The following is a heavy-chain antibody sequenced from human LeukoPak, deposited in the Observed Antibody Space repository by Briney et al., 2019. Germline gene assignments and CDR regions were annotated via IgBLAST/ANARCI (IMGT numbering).Heavy chain of an antibody. CDR2: ISYDGSNK. CDR3: AKVSEAGVRWLHQYYFDY. Sequence: PGGSLRLSCAASGFTFSSYGMHWVRQAPGKGLEWVAVISYDGSNKYYADSVKGRFTISRDNSKNTLYLQMNSLRAEDTAVYYCAKVSEAGVRWLHQYYFDYWGQGTLVTVSS. J-gene: IGHJ4*02. CDR1: GFTFSSYG. V-gene: IGHV3-30*18. D-gene: IGHD5-24*01.